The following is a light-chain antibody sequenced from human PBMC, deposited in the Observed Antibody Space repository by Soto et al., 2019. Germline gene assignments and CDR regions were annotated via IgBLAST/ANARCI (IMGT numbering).Light chain of an antibody. V-gene: IGKV3-11*01. Sequence: EIVLTQSPATLSLSPGERATLSCRASQSVSSYSAWYQQKPGQAPRLLIYDASNRATGIPARFSGSGSGTDFTLTISRLEPEDSAMYYCQQYVISVTFGQGTRLEIK. CDR3: QQYVISVT. CDR2: DAS. CDR1: QSVSSY. J-gene: IGKJ5*01.